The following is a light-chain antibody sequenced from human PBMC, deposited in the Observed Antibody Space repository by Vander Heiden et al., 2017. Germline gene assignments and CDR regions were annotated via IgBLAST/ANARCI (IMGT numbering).Light chain of an antibody. CDR1: SSNIAGYA. V-gene: IGLV1-40*01. CDR3: QSYDSSLSGVV. J-gene: IGLJ2*01. CDR2: DNT. Sequence: QSVLTQPPSVSGAPGQRVTISCTRSSSNIAGYAVHWYQQLPGTAPKLLIYDNTNRPSGVPDRFFGSRSGTSASLAITGLQAEDEADYYCQSYDSSLSGVVFGGGTRLTVL.